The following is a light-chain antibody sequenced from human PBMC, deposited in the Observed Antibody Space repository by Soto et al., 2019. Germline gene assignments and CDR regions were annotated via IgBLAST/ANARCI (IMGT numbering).Light chain of an antibody. J-gene: IGKJ1*01. CDR3: QQYYSTPLT. V-gene: IGKV4-1*01. CDR1: QSVLYSSNNKNY. Sequence: DIVMTQSPDSLAVSLGERATINCKSSQSVLYSSNNKNYLAWYQQHPGQPPKLLIYWASTRESGVPDRFSGSGSGTDFTLTISSLQAEDVAVYYCQQYYSTPLTFGQGTKVEI. CDR2: WAS.